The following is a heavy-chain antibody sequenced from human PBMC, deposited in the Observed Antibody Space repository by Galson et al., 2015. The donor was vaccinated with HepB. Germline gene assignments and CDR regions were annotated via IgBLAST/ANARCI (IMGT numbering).Heavy chain of an antibody. V-gene: IGHV4-4*07. D-gene: IGHD2-2*01. CDR1: GGSISSYY. Sequence: SETLSLTCAVYGGSISSYYWSWIRQPAGKGLEWIGRIYTSGSTNYNPSLKSRVTMSVDTSKNQFSLKLSSVTAADTAVYYWARDIVVVPAAFNWFDPWGQGTLVTVSS. CDR3: ARDIVVVPAAFNWFDP. CDR2: IYTSGST. J-gene: IGHJ5*02.